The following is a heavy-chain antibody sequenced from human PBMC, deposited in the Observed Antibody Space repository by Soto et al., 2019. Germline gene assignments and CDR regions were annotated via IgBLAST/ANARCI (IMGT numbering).Heavy chain of an antibody. CDR1: GFTVSSYG. Sequence: QVQLVESGGGVVQHGRSLTLSCAVSGFTVSSYGLHWVRQAPGKGLEWVAVISRDGGTKYYADSVKGRFTISRQNSRYTLFLEMYSMRSDDMAVYYGTGEGASGDWGQGTLVIVSS. D-gene: IGHD2-8*02. CDR2: ISRDGGTK. CDR3: TGEGASGD. V-gene: IGHV3-30*03. J-gene: IGHJ4*02.